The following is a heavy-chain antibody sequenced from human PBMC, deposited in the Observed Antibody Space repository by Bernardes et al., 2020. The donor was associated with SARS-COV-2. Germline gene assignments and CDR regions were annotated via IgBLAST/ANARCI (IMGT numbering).Heavy chain of an antibody. D-gene: IGHD3-22*01. J-gene: IGHJ4*02. CDR2: VNHSGST. CDR3: ARGASGVNMILVVIGFSYYFDY. CDR1: GGSFNDYS. V-gene: IGHV4-34*01. Sequence: SETLYLTCAVYGGSFNDYSWTWIRQAPGKGLEWIGEVNHSGSTKYNPSLRSRVTISLDTSKNQFSLKLSSVTAADTAVYYCARGASGVNMILVVIGFSYYFDYWGQGTLVTVSS.